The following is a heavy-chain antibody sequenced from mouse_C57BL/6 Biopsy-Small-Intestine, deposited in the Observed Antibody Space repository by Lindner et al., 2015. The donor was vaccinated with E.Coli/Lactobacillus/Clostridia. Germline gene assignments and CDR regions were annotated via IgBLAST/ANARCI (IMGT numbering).Heavy chain of an antibody. D-gene: IGHD3-2*02. CDR1: GFTFSDYG. V-gene: IGHV5-17*01. Sequence: VQLQESGGGLVKPGGSLKLSCAASGFTFSDYGMHWVRQAPEKGLEWVAYISSGSSTIYYADTVKGRLTISRDNAKNTLFLLMTSLRSEDTAMYYCARQGGYYFDYWGQGTTLTVSS. CDR3: ARQGGYYFDY. CDR2: ISSGSSTI. J-gene: IGHJ2*01.